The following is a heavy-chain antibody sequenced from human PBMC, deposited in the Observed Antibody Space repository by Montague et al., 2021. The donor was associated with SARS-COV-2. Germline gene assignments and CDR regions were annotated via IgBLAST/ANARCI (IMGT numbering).Heavy chain of an antibody. CDR3: ASPGVYYDSSGLLGFDY. J-gene: IGHJ4*02. CDR2: IYYSGST. Sequence: SETLSLTCTVSGGSISSSSYYWGWIRQPPGKGLEWIGSIYYSGSTYYSPSLKSRVTISVDTSKNQFSLKLSSVTAADTAVYYCASPGVYYDSSGLLGFDYWGQGTLVTVPS. D-gene: IGHD3-22*01. V-gene: IGHV4-39*01. CDR1: GGSISSSSYY.